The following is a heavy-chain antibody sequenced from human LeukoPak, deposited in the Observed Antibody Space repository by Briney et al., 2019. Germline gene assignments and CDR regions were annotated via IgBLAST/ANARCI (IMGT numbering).Heavy chain of an antibody. D-gene: IGHD3-3*01. J-gene: IGHJ6*02. CDR3: ARGPREKGGYDFWSGFFYYYGMDV. V-gene: IGHV1-8*01. CDR1: GYTFTSYD. CDR2: MNPNSGNT. Sequence: ASVKVSCKASGYTFTSYDINWVRQATGQGLEWMGWMNPNSGNTGYAQKFQGRVTMTRNTSISTAYMELSSLRSEDTAVYYCARGPREKGGYDFWSGFFYYYGMDVWGQGTTVTVSS.